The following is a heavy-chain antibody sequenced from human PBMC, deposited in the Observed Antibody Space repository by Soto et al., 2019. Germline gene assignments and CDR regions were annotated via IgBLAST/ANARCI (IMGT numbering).Heavy chain of an antibody. CDR2: TYYRPKWYN. Sequence: SQTLSLTYAISEDSVSSNSAAWNWIRQSPSRGLEWLGRTYYRPKWYNDYAVSVKSRITINPDTSKNQFSLQLNSVTPEDTAVYYCARVPSVGSGGDLYGQDVWGRRTTDTGS. D-gene: IGHD6-19*01. CDR1: EDSVSSNSAA. V-gene: IGHV6-1*01. CDR3: ARVPSVGSGGDLYGQDV. J-gene: IGHJ6*02.